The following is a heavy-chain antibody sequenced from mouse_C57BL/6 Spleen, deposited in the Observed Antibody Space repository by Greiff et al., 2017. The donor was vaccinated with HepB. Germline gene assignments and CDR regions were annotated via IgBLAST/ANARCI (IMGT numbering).Heavy chain of an antibody. CDR3: AMSHYYGSSYEGAMDY. D-gene: IGHD1-1*01. Sequence: EVQRVESGGGLVQPGGSLKLSCAASGFTFSDYYMYWVRQTPEKRLEWVAYISNGGGSTYYPDTVKGRFTISRDNAKNTLYLQMSRLKSEDTAMYYCAMSHYYGSSYEGAMDYWGQGTSVTVSS. J-gene: IGHJ4*01. CDR1: GFTFSDYY. CDR2: ISNGGGST. V-gene: IGHV5-12*01.